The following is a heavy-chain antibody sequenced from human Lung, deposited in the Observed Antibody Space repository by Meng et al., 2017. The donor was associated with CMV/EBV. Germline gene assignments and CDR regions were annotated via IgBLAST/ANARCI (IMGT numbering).Heavy chain of an antibody. CDR2: IYYSGST. CDR1: GGSISSGDYY. J-gene: IGHJ4*02. Sequence: VQRQESGPGLVNPSQTLPLTCTVSGGSISSGDYYWSWIRQPPGKGLEWIGYIYYSGSTYYNPSLKSRVTISVDTSKNQFSLKLSSVTAADTAVYYCARALDTAMVTFDYWGQGTLVTVSS. D-gene: IGHD5-18*01. CDR3: ARALDTAMVTFDY. V-gene: IGHV4-30-4*08.